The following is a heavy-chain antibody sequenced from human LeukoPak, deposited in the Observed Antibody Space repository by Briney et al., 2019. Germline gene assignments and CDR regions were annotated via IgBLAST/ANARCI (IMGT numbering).Heavy chain of an antibody. Sequence: SETLSLTCTVSGGSPSSYYWSWIRQPPGKGLEWIGYIYYSGSTNYNPSLKSRVTISVDTSKNQFSLKLSSVTAADTAVYYCATRSSTSCYANNYYYYMDVWGKGTTVTVSS. CDR2: IYYSGST. V-gene: IGHV4-59*01. J-gene: IGHJ6*03. CDR1: GGSPSSYY. CDR3: ATRSSTSCYANNYYYYMDV. D-gene: IGHD2-2*01.